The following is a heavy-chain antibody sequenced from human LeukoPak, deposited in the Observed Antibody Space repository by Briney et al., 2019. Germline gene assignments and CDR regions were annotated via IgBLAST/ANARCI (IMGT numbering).Heavy chain of an antibody. D-gene: IGHD6-6*01. Sequence: SVKVSCKASGGTFSSYAISWVRQAPGQGLEWMGGIIPIFGTANYAQKFQGRVTITADESTSTAYMELSSLRSEDTAVYYCARGPEYSSSRGGFDYWGQGTLVTVSS. CDR3: ARGPEYSSSRGGFDY. J-gene: IGHJ4*02. CDR1: GGTFSSYA. CDR2: IIPIFGTA. V-gene: IGHV1-69*13.